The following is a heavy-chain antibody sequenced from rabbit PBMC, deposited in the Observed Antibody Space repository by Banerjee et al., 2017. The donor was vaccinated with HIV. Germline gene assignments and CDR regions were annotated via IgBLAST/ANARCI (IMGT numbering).Heavy chain of an antibody. D-gene: IGHD6-1*01. CDR2: IYAGSSAGT. J-gene: IGHJ4*01. Sequence: QEQLVESGGGLVQPEGSLTLTCTASGFSFSSSYYMCWVRQAPGKGLEWIGCIYAGSSAGTYYASWAKGRFTISKTSSTTVTLQMTSLTAADTATYFCARAFYYTYGYIGDGYAFNLWGPGTLVTVS. CDR1: GFSFSSSYY. CDR3: ARAFYYTYGYIGDGYAFNL. V-gene: IGHV1S45*01.